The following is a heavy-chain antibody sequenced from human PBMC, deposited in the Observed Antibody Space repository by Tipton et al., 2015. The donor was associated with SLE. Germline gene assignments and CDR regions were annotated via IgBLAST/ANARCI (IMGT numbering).Heavy chain of an antibody. J-gene: IGHJ3*02. D-gene: IGHD6-19*01. CDR1: GDSFKSGSYY. CDR2: IYTRGGT. Sequence: TLSLTCTVSGDSFKSGSYYWSWIRQPAGKGLEWIGRIYTRGGTNYNPSLKSRVTISVDTSKNQFSLKLSSVTAADTAVYYCASVGFSVAGTSEDAFDIWGEGTRVTVSS. V-gene: IGHV4-61*02. CDR3: ASVGFSVAGTSEDAFDI.